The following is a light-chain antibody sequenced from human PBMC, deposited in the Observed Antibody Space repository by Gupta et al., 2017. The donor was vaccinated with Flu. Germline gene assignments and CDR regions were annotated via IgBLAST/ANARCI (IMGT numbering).Light chain of an antibody. CDR2: EVI. Sequence: QSALTQPASVSGSPGQSITISCTGTSSDVGGYNYVSWYQHHPAKAPNLMIYEVINRPSGVSNRFSGSKSGNTASLTISGLQAEDEADYYCSSYTSSNSLEFGGGTKLTVL. V-gene: IGLV2-14*01. CDR1: SSDVGGYNY. J-gene: IGLJ3*02. CDR3: SSYTSSNSLE.